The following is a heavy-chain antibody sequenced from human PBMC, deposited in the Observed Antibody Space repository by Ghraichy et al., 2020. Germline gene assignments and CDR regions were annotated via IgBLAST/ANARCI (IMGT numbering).Heavy chain of an antibody. J-gene: IGHJ6*03. CDR2: IIPILGIA. V-gene: IGHV1-69*04. CDR1: GGTFSSYA. CDR3: ATPYSYGYPGGYYYYYMDV. Sequence: SVKVSCKASGGTFSSYAISWVRQAPGQGLEWMGRIIPILGIANYAQKFQGRVTITADKSTSTAYMELSSLRSEDTAVYYCATPYSYGYPGGYYYYYMDVWGKGTTVTVSS. D-gene: IGHD5-18*01.